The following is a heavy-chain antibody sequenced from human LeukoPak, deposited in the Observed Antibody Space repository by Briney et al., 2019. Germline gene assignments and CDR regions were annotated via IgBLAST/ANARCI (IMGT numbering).Heavy chain of an antibody. D-gene: IGHD6-19*01. CDR3: AKDKYSSGLYPSY. Sequence: PGGSLRLSCAASGFTFSTYAMHWVRQAPGKGLEWVAVISYDGNNKYYADSVKGRFTISRDNSKNTLYLQMISLRAEDTAVYYCAKDKYSSGLYPSYWGQGTLVTVSS. V-gene: IGHV3-30*18. CDR1: GFTFSTYA. J-gene: IGHJ4*02. CDR2: ISYDGNNK.